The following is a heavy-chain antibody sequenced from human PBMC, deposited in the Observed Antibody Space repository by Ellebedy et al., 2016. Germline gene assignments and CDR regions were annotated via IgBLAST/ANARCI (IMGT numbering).Heavy chain of an antibody. CDR3: ARVEVGTYCGGDCYWFDP. CDR1: GFTFSSYG. D-gene: IGHD2-21*02. V-gene: IGHV3-30*03. CDR2: ISYDGSDK. J-gene: IGHJ5*02. Sequence: GGSLRLXXAASGFTFSSYGMHWVRQAPGKGLEWVAVISYDGSDKYYADSVKGRFTISRDNSKDTLYLQMNSLRAEDTAVYYCARVEVGTYCGGDCYWFDPWGQGTLVTVSS.